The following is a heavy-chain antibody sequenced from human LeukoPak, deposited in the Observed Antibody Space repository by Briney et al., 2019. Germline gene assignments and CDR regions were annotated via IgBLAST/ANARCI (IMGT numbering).Heavy chain of an antibody. CDR2: ISSNGGST. CDR1: GFTFSNYA. V-gene: IGHV3-64*01. Sequence: GGSLRLSCAASGFTFSNYAMHWVRQAPGKRLEYVATISSNGGSTYFASAVQGRFTISRDNSKNMVHLQMGSLRVEDTAVYYCAKDEAGYSSGWGQGTLVTVSS. D-gene: IGHD6-19*01. CDR3: AKDEAGYSSG. J-gene: IGHJ4*02.